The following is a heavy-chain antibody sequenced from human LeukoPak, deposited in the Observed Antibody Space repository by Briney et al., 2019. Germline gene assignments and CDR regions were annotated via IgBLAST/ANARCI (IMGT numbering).Heavy chain of an antibody. CDR2: IYYSGST. CDR3: ARDRTVATITYYYYYGMDV. V-gene: IGHV4-59*01. J-gene: IGHJ6*02. Sequence: TXXLTXXXSXGSXXSYYWSWIRQPPGKGLEWIGYIYYSGSTNYNPSLKSRVTISVDTSKNQFSLKLSSVTAADTAVYYCARDRTVATITYYYYYGMDVWGQGTTVTVSS. D-gene: IGHD5-12*01. CDR1: XGSXXSYY.